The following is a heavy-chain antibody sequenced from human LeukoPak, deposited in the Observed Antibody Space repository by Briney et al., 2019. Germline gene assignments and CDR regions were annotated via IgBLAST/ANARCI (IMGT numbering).Heavy chain of an antibody. V-gene: IGHV1-2*02. CDR3: AREIGDTAMAIRHNWFDP. CDR2: INPNSGGT. D-gene: IGHD5-18*01. J-gene: IGHJ5*02. Sequence: GASVKVSCKASGYTFTGYYMHWVRQAPGQGLEWMGWINPNSGGTNYAQKFQGRVTMTRDTSISTAYMELSRLRSDDTAVYYCAREIGDTAMAIRHNWFDPWGQGTLVTVSS. CDR1: GYTFTGYY.